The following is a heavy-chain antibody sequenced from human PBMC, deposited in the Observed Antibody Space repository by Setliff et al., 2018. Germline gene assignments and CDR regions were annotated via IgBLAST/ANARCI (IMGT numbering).Heavy chain of an antibody. CDR2: IYYSGST. D-gene: IGHD3-3*01. CDR1: GGSISSSSYY. J-gene: IGHJ4*02. V-gene: IGHV4-39*07. CDR3: ARERMYYNFWSGYSDY. Sequence: SETLSLTCTVSGGSISSSSYYWGWIRQPPGKGLEWIGSIYYSGSTYYNPSLKSRVTISVDTSKNQFSLKLSSVTAADTAVYYCARERMYYNFWSGYSDYWGQGTPVTVSS.